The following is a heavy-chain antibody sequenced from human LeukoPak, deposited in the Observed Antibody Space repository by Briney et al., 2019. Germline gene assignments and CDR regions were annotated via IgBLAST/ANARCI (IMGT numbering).Heavy chain of an antibody. CDR1: GGSISSYY. D-gene: IGHD6-6*01. CDR2: IYYSGST. Sequence: SETLSLTCTVSGGSISSYYWSWIRQPPGKGLEWIGYIYYSGSTNYNPSLKSRVIISVDTSKNQFSLKLSSVTAADTAVYYCARTPSLAARYFDYWGQGTLVTVSS. V-gene: IGHV4-59*01. CDR3: ARTPSLAARYFDY. J-gene: IGHJ4*02.